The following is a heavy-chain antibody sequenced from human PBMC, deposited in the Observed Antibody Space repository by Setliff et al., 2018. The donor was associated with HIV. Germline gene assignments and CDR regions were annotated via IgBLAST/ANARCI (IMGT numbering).Heavy chain of an antibody. CDR2: ILYSGST. D-gene: IGHD3-3*01. V-gene: IGHV4-39*01. J-gene: IGHJ4*02. CDR3: ARHSSSGYLPYYFDY. CDR1: GGSISSGGYY. Sequence: SETLSLTCTVSGGSISSGGYYWSWIRQHPGQGLEWIVYILYSGSTYYNPSLKGRVTVSVDTSINQFSLKLSSVTAADTSVYYCARHSSSGYLPYYFDYWGQGTLVTVSS.